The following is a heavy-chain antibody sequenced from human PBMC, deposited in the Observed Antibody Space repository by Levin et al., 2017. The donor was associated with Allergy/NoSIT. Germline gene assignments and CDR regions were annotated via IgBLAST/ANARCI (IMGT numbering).Heavy chain of an antibody. CDR3: AKVPGVYSGSHYFDY. D-gene: IGHD1-26*01. J-gene: IGHJ4*02. V-gene: IGHV3-23*01. Sequence: PGGSLRLSCSASGFTFSHYAMSWVRQAPGKGLEWVSGLSSNGGSTYYAGSVKGRFTISRDNSQNTPYLQMNSLRAEDTALYYCAKVPGVYSGSHYFDYWGRGTLVTVSS. CDR2: LSSNGGST. CDR1: GFTFSHYA.